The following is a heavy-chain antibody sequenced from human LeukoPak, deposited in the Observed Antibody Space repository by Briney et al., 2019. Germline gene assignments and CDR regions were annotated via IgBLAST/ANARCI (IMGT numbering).Heavy chain of an antibody. CDR2: IYYSGST. CDR3: ASHYQDYYYMDV. D-gene: IGHD1-26*01. Sequence: KSSETLSLTCTVSGGSISSYYWSWIRQPPGKGLEWIGYIYYSGSTNYNPSLKSRVTISVDTSKNQFSLKLSSVTAADTAVYYCASHYQDYYYMDVWGKGTTVTVSS. V-gene: IGHV4-59*01. CDR1: GGSISSYY. J-gene: IGHJ6*03.